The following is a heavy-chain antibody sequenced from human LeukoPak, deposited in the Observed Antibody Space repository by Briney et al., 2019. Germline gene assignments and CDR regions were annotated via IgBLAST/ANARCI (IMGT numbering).Heavy chain of an antibody. V-gene: IGHV3-33*01. D-gene: IGHD6-13*01. CDR1: EFTFSSYG. CDR2: IWYDGSNK. CDR3: AREGSSSWYGAFDI. Sequence: PGRSLRLSCAASEFTFSSYGMHWVRQAPGKGLEWVAVIWYDGSNKYYADSVKGRFTISRDNSKNTLYLQMNSLRAEDTAVYYCAREGSSSWYGAFDIWGQGTMVTVSS. J-gene: IGHJ3*02.